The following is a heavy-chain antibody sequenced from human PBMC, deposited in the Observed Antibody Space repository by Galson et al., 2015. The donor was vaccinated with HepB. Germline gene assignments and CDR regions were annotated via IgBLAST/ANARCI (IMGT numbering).Heavy chain of an antibody. CDR3: AKDREGFGTGYFDS. CDR1: GFTFRDYG. CDR2: IRYDESVN. V-gene: IGHV3-30*02. J-gene: IGHJ4*02. D-gene: IGHD1-1*01. Sequence: SLRLSCAASGFTFRDYGMHWVRQAPGKGLEWIAFIRYDESVNYYTDSVKGRFTISRDKSRNTLFLQMHSLRPEDTALYCCAKDREGFGTGYFDSWGQGTLVTVSS.